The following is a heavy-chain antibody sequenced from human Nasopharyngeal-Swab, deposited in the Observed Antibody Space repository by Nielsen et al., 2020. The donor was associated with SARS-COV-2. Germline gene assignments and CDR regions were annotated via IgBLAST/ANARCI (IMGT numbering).Heavy chain of an antibody. V-gene: IGHV4-31*02. CDR2: IYYSGST. CDR1: GGSISSGGYY. J-gene: IGHJ4*02. CDR3: ARENYYDSSGYPTHFDY. D-gene: IGHD3-22*01. Sequence: SCTVSGGSISSGGYYWSWIRQHPGKGLEWIGYIYYSGSTYYNPSLKSRVTISVDTSKNQFSLKLSSMTAADTAVYYCARENYYDSSGYPTHFDYWGQGTLVTVSS.